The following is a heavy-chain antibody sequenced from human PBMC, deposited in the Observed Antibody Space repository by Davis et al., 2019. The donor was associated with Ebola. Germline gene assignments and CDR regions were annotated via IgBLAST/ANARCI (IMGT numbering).Heavy chain of an antibody. CDR1: GGSISSYY. J-gene: IGHJ3*02. D-gene: IGHD3-22*01. V-gene: IGHV4-59*01. CDR2: IYYSGST. Sequence: SETLSLTCTVSGGSISSYYWSWIRQPPGKGLEWIGYIYYSGSTNYNPSLKSRVTISVDTSKNQFSLKLSSVTAADTAVYYWARDGYYYDSSGYYGRGAFDIWGQGTMVTVSS. CDR3: ARDGYYYDSSGYYGRGAFDI.